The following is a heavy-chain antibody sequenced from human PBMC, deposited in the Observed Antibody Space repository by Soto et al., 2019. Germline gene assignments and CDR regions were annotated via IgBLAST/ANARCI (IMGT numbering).Heavy chain of an antibody. CDR3: ARGRYYGSAVFDY. Sequence: ASVKVSCKASGGTFSSYAISWVRQAPGQGLEWMGGIIPIFGTANYAQKFQGRVTITADESTSTAYMELSSLRSEDTAVYYCARGRYYGSAVFDYWGQGTLVTVSS. CDR2: IIPIFGTA. D-gene: IGHD3-10*01. V-gene: IGHV1-69*13. J-gene: IGHJ4*02. CDR1: GGTFSSYA.